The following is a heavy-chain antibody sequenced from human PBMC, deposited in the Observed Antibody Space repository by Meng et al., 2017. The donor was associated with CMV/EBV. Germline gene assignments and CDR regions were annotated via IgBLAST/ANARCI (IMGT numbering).Heavy chain of an antibody. CDR1: GYTFTGYY. J-gene: IGHJ6*02. Sequence: ALVKVSCKASGYTFTGYYMHWVRQAPGQGLEWMGWINPNSGGTNYAQKFQGRVTMTRDTSISTAYMELSRLRSDDTAVYYCARGHNYDFWSGYYTGIGEGMDVWGQGTTVTVSS. D-gene: IGHD3-3*01. V-gene: IGHV1-2*02. CDR3: ARGHNYDFWSGYYTGIGEGMDV. CDR2: INPNSGGT.